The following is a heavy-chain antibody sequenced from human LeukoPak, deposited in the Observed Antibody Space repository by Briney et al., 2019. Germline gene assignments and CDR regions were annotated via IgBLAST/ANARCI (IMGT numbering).Heavy chain of an antibody. J-gene: IGHJ4*02. Sequence: PGGSLRLSCTASGFTFTDYEMSWVRQAPGKGLEWVSVIYSGGSTYYADSVKGRFTISRDNSKNTVYLQMNSLRAEDTAVYYCARESSGWLQLFDYWGQGTLVTVSS. V-gene: IGHV3-66*01. D-gene: IGHD5-24*01. CDR1: GFTFTDYE. CDR3: ARESSGWLQLFDY. CDR2: IYSGGST.